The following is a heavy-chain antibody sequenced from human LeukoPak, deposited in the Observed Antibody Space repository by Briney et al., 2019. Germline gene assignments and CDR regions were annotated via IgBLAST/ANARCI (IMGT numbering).Heavy chain of an antibody. CDR1: VGSISSYY. J-gene: IGHJ4*02. V-gene: IGHV4-59*01. CDR2: IYYSGST. Sequence: PSETLSLTCTVSVGSISSYYWSWIRQPPGKGLEWIGYIYYSGSTNYNPSLKSRVTISVDTSKNQFSLKLSSVTAADTAVYYCARVEMSGSCPGNYWGQGTLVTVSS. D-gene: IGHD3-3*01. CDR3: ARVEMSGSCPGNY.